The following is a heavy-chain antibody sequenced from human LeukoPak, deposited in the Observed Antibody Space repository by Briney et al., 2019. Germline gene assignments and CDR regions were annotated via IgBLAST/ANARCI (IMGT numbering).Heavy chain of an antibody. Sequence: SETLSLTCTVSGGSISGYHWSWFRQPPGKGLEWIGYIDYTWNTNYSPSLKSRVTMSLDMSKNQFSLEMSSVTAADTAMFYCARLDRPGGRTGDVVDIWGQGTMVTVSS. CDR1: GGSISGYH. CDR3: ARLDRPGGRTGDVVDI. D-gene: IGHD2-21*01. J-gene: IGHJ3*02. CDR2: IDYTWNT. V-gene: IGHV4-59*08.